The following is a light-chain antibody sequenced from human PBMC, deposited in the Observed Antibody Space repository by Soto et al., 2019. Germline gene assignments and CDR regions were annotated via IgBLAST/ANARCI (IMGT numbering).Light chain of an antibody. J-gene: IGKJ1*01. CDR3: QQYNSYLWT. CDR2: KAS. V-gene: IGKV1-5*03. CDR1: QSISTW. Sequence: DIQMTQSPSTLSASVGDRVTITCRASQSISTWLAWYQQKPGKAPNLLIYKASSLESGVPSRFSGSGSGTEFTLTISSLQPEDFATYYCQQYNSYLWTFGQGTKVEIK.